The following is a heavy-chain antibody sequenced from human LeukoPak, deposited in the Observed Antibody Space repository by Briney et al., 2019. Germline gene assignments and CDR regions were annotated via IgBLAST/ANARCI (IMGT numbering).Heavy chain of an antibody. Sequence: PGGSLRLSGPAPGFPVSSTYRSWVRQPPGKGLKWAQVIYSGGSTYYADSVKGRFTISRDNSKNTLYLQMNSLRAEDTAVYYCARDGTGYSSGWYLYMDVWGKGTTVTVSS. CDR1: GFPVSSTY. D-gene: IGHD6-19*01. CDR2: IYSGGST. J-gene: IGHJ6*03. V-gene: IGHV3-53*01. CDR3: ARDGTGYSSGWYLYMDV.